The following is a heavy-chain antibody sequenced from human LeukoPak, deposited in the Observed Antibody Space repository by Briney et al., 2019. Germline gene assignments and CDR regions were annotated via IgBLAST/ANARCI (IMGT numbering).Heavy chain of an antibody. V-gene: IGHV1-46*03. CDR1: GYTFTSYY. D-gene: IGHD3-3*01. CDR2: INPSGGST. Sequence: ASVKVSCKASGYTFTSYYMHWVRQAPGQGLKWMGIINPSGGSTSYAQKFQDRVTMTRDTSTSTVYMELSSLRSEDTAVYYCARAGPYYDFWSGYYHVIDPWGQGTLVTVSS. J-gene: IGHJ5*02. CDR3: ARAGPYYDFWSGYYHVIDP.